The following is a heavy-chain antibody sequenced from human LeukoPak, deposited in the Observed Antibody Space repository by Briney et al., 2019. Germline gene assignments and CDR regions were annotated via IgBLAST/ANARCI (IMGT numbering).Heavy chain of an antibody. Sequence: PGGSLRLSCAASGFTFSSYGMHWVRQAPGKRLEWVAVIWYDGSNKYYADSVKGRFTISRDNSKNTLYLQMNSLRAEDTAVYYCASPVGMTTVNSYYYGMDVWGQGTTVTVSS. D-gene: IGHD4-17*01. CDR2: IWYDGSNK. CDR3: ASPVGMTTVNSYYYGMDV. J-gene: IGHJ6*02. V-gene: IGHV3-33*01. CDR1: GFTFSSYG.